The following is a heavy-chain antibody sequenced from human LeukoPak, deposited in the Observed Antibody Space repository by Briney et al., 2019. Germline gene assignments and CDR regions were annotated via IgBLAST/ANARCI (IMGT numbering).Heavy chain of an antibody. Sequence: SETLSLTCTVSGGSISSYYWSWIRQPPGKGLEWIGSMYYSGSTNYEPSLKSRVTISVDTSKNQFSLKLSSVTAADTAVYYCARHAYYYDRSGSYEAFDIWGQGTMVTVSS. D-gene: IGHD3-22*01. V-gene: IGHV4-59*08. CDR1: GGSISSYY. J-gene: IGHJ3*02. CDR3: ARHAYYYDRSGSYEAFDI. CDR2: MYYSGST.